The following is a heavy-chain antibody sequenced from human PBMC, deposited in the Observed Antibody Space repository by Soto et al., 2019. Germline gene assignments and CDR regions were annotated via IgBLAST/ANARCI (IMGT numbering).Heavy chain of an antibody. CDR2: IYYSGST. Sequence: SETLSLTCTVSGGSISSYYWSWIRQPPGKGLEWIGYIYYSGSTNYNPSLKSRVTISVDTSKNQSSLKLSSVTAADTAVYYCARALRLALYYFDYWGQGTLVTVSS. CDR1: GGSISSYY. V-gene: IGHV4-59*01. CDR3: ARALRLALYYFDY. J-gene: IGHJ4*02. D-gene: IGHD4-17*01.